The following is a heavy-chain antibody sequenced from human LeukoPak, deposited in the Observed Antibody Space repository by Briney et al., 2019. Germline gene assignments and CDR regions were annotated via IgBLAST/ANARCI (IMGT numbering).Heavy chain of an antibody. CDR2: INPSGGST. CDR1: GYTFTSYF. CDR3: ARDSADYGDYDY. D-gene: IGHD4-17*01. J-gene: IGHJ4*02. V-gene: IGHV1-46*01. Sequence: ASVKVSFKASGYTFTSYFMHWVRQAPGQGLDWMGIINPSGGSTSYAQKFQGRVTMTRDTSTSTVYMELSSLRYEDTAVYYCARDSADYGDYDYWGQGTLVTVSA.